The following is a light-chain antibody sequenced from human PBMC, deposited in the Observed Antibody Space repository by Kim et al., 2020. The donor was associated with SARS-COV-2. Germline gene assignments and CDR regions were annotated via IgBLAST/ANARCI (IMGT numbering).Light chain of an antibody. CDR1: QSVNNN. Sequence: LSVSPGERATLSCRASQSVNNNLAWYQQKLGQAPRLLIYGASTRATGIPARFSGSGSGTEFTLTISSLRSEDIAVYYCHQYSNWWTFGQGTKLEI. CDR3: HQYSNWWT. V-gene: IGKV3-15*01. J-gene: IGKJ1*01. CDR2: GAS.